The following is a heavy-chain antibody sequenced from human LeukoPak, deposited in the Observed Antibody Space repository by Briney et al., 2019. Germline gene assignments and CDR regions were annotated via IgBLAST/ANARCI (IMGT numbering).Heavy chain of an antibody. V-gene: IGHV1-69*13. J-gene: IGHJ6*03. CDR2: IIPIFGTA. D-gene: IGHD6-13*01. Sequence: GASVKVSCKASGGTFSSYAISWVRQAPGQGLEWMGGIIPIFGTANYAQKFQGRVTITADESTSTAYMELSSLRSEDTAVYYCASRLLAAAGGTTLNYYYYMDVWGKGTTVTISS. CDR1: GGTFSSYA. CDR3: ASRLLAAAGGTTLNYYYYMDV.